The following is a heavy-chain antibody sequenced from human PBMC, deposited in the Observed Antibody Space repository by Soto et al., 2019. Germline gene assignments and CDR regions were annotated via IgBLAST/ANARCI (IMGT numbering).Heavy chain of an antibody. J-gene: IGHJ6*02. CDR2: IVVGSGNT. V-gene: IGHV1-58*01. D-gene: IGHD3-10*01. CDR1: GFTFTSSA. Sequence: SVKVSCKASGFTFTSSAVQWVRQARGQRLEWIEWIVVGSGNTNYAQKFQERVTITRDMSTSTAYMELSSLRSEDTAVYYCAANPYYYGSGSYYQVYGMDVWG. CDR3: AANPYYYGSGSYYQVYGMDV.